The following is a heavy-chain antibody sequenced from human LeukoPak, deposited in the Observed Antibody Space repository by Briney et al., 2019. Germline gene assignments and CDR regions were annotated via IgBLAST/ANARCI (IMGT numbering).Heavy chain of an antibody. CDR1: GYTFSSYG. Sequence: ASVKVSCKASGYTFSSYGISWVRQAPGQGLEWMAWISAYNGKTDFARKFRGRVTMTTDTSTSTAYMELRSLRSDDTAIYYCARDRNPYYDGSGYGYCWGQGALVTVSS. J-gene: IGHJ4*02. V-gene: IGHV1-18*01. CDR2: ISAYNGKT. CDR3: ARDRNPYYDGSGYGYC. D-gene: IGHD3-22*01.